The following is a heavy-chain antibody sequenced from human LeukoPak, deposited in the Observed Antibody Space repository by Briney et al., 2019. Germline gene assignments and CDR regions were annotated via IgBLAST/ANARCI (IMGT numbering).Heavy chain of an antibody. CDR3: ARVRIAATEGPFDY. Sequence: GGSLRLSCAASGFTFSSYWMHWVRQAPGKGLVWVSHINTDGSYTSYADSVKGRFTISRDNAKNTLYLQMNSLRADDTAVYYCARVRIAATEGPFDYWGQGTLVTVSS. D-gene: IGHD6-13*01. CDR1: GFTFSSYW. V-gene: IGHV3-74*01. J-gene: IGHJ4*02. CDR2: INTDGSYT.